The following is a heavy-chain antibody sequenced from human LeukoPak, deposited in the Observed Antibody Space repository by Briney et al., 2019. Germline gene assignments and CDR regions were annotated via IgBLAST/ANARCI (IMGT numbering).Heavy chain of an antibody. D-gene: IGHD3-22*01. J-gene: IGHJ4*02. CDR2: INHSGST. CDR1: GGSFSGYY. V-gene: IGHV4-34*01. Sequence: PSETLSLTCAVYGGSFSGYYWSWIRQPPGKGLEWIGEINHSGSTNYNPSLKSRVTISVDTSKNQFSLKLSSVTAADTAVYYCARDPDSSGYYDYWGQGTLVTVSS. CDR3: ARDPDSSGYYDY.